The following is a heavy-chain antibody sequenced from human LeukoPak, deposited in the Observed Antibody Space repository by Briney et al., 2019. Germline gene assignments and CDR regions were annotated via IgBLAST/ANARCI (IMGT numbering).Heavy chain of an antibody. D-gene: IGHD6-19*01. CDR3: ARRLAVTGRYYFDY. Sequence: RTSETLSLTCSVSGDSISTYYWSWIRQPPGKGLEWIGYVYYSGSTNYNPSLRSRVTISVDTSKNQFSLKLTSVTAAGTAVYYCARRLAVTGRYYFDYWGPGTLVTVSS. CDR2: VYYSGST. J-gene: IGHJ4*02. V-gene: IGHV4-59*08. CDR1: GDSISTYY.